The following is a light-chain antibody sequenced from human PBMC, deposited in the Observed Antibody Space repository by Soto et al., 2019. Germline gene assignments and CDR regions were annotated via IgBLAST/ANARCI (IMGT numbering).Light chain of an antibody. CDR2: VAS. V-gene: IGKV3-20*01. CDR3: QQYCNSPNP. CDR1: HYVAANS. J-gene: IGKJ5*01. Sequence: EVVLTLSPDTLTMYHGERATLSCRATHYVAANSVALYQEKRGQALRLLIYVASSRATGIPDRLRGRGSGTDFTLTINRLEPEDFALYYCQQYCNSPNPFAQRTRLENK.